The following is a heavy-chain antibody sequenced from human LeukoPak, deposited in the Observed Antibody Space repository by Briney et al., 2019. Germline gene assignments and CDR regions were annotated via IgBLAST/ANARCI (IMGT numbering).Heavy chain of an antibody. CDR2: IKQDGSET. J-gene: IGHJ4*02. CDR3: ASNYYGSGSYYRFVD. Sequence: GGSLRLSCAASGFTFSTYWMSWVRQAPGKGLEWVANIKQDGSETYYVDSVKGRFTISIDNAKNSLYLQMNSLRAEDTAVYYCASNYYGSGSYYRFVDWGQGTLVTVSS. CDR1: GFTFSTYW. V-gene: IGHV3-7*01. D-gene: IGHD3-10*01.